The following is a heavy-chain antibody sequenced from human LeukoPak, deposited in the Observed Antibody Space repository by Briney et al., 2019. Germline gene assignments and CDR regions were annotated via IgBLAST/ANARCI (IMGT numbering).Heavy chain of an antibody. CDR3: ARGSLGYCSGGSCYGMSYYYGMDV. Sequence: SETLSLTCAVYGGSFSGYYWSWIRQPPGKGLEWIGEISHSGSTNYNPSLKSRVTISVDTSKNQFSLKLSSVTAADTAVYYCARGSLGYCSGGSCYGMSYYYGMDVWGKGTTVTVSS. D-gene: IGHD2-15*01. CDR1: GGSFSGYY. J-gene: IGHJ6*04. CDR2: ISHSGST. V-gene: IGHV4-34*01.